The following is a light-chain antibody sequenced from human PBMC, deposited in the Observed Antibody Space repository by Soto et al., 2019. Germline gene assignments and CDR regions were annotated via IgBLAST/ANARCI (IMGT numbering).Light chain of an antibody. CDR2: DAS. CDR1: QTVSSY. J-gene: IGKJ4*01. CDR3: QQRSNWPPT. V-gene: IGKV3-11*01. Sequence: EVVLTQSPATLSLSPGERATLSCRASQTVSSYLAWYQQKPGQAPRLLIYDASNRATGIPARFSGSGSGSAFTLTISSLEPEDFAVYYCQQRSNWPPTFGGGTTVDI.